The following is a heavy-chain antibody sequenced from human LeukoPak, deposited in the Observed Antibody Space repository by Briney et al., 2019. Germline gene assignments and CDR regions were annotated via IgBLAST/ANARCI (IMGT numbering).Heavy chain of an antibody. D-gene: IGHD2-2*02. CDR1: GYTFTGYY. J-gene: IGHJ5*02. CDR2: INPNSGGT. V-gene: IGHV1-2*02. CDR3: ARNIHGYCSSTSCYSENWFDP. Sequence: EASVKVSCKASGYTFTGYYMHWVRQAPGQGLERMGWINPNSGGTNYAQKFQGRVTMTRDTSISTAYMELSRLRSDDTAVYYCARNIHGYCSSTSCYSENWFDPWGQGTLVTVSS.